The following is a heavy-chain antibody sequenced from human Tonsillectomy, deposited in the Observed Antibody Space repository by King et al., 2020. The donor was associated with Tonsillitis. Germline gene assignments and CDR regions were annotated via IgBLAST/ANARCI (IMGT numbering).Heavy chain of an antibody. V-gene: IGHV3-7*04. CDR2: IKQDGSEK. D-gene: IGHD3-9*01. CDR1: GFTFSSYR. J-gene: IGHJ6*02. Sequence: VQLVESGGGLVQPGGSLRLSCAASGFTFSSYRMNWVRQAPGKGLEWVANIKQDGSEKYYVESVKGRFTISRDNTKNSLYLQMNSLRAEDTAVYYCARGLAGITILLVALTGRYYGMDVWGQGTTVTV. CDR3: ARGLAGITILLVALTGRYYGMDV.